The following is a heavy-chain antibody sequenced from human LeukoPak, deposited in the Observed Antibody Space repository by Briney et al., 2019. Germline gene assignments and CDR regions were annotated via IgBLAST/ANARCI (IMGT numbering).Heavy chain of an antibody. D-gene: IGHD6-19*01. CDR1: GGSISSYY. V-gene: IGHV4-59*08. CDR2: IYYSGST. Sequence: SETLSLTCTVSGGSISSYYWSWIRQPPGKGLEWIGYIYYSGSTNYSPSLKSRVTISVDTSKNQFSLKLSSVTAADTAVYYCARGLKQWLVVTWGQGTMVTVSS. J-gene: IGHJ3*01. CDR3: ARGLKQWLVVT.